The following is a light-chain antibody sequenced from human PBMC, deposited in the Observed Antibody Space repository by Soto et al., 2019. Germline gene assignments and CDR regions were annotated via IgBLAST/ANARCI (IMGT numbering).Light chain of an antibody. V-gene: IGKV3-11*01. CDR3: QQYKNWPHT. CDR1: QSVSSY. CDR2: DAS. J-gene: IGKJ2*01. Sequence: EIVLTQSPATLSLSPGERATLSCRASQSVSSYLAWYQQKPGQPPRLLIYDASNRATGIPARFSGSGSGTEFTLTISSLQSEDFAVYYCQQYKNWPHTFGQGTKVDI.